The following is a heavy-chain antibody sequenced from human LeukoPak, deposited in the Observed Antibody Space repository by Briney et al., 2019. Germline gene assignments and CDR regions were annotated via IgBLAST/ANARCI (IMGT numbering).Heavy chain of an antibody. Sequence: GGSLRLSCAASGFTFHDYAMHWVRQGPGKGLEWVAGINWNGGFVGYADSVKGRFTISRDNSKNTLYLQMNSLRAEDTAVYYCANHGGSSWYGLGVSFDYWGQGTLVTVSS. J-gene: IGHJ4*02. CDR2: INWNGGFV. D-gene: IGHD6-13*01. CDR1: GFTFHDYA. V-gene: IGHV3-9*01. CDR3: ANHGGSSWYGLGVSFDY.